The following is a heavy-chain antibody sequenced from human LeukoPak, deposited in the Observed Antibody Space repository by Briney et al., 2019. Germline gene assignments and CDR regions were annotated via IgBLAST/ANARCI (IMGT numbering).Heavy chain of an antibody. CDR1: GFTFSSYG. V-gene: IGHV3-23*01. Sequence: QPGGSLRLSCAASGFTFSSYGMSWVRQAPGKGLEWVSAISGSGGSTYYADSVKGRFTISRDNSKNTLYLQMNSLRAEDTAVYYCAKDPYKVVVAAQGFDPWGQGTLVTVSS. CDR3: AKDPYKVVVAAQGFDP. D-gene: IGHD2-15*01. CDR2: ISGSGGST. J-gene: IGHJ5*02.